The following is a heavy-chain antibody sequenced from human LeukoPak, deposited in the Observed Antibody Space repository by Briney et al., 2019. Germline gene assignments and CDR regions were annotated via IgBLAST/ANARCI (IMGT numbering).Heavy chain of an antibody. D-gene: IGHD2-2*01. V-gene: IGHV3-21*01. CDR2: ISSSSSYI. J-gene: IGHJ3*02. Sequence: GGSLRLSCAASGFTFSSYSMNWVRQAPGKGLEWVSSISSSSSYIYYADSVKGRFTISRDNAKNSLYLQMNSLRAEDTAVYYCARDNIVVVPAATSAFDIWGQGTMVTVSS. CDR3: ARDNIVVVPAATSAFDI. CDR1: GFTFSSYS.